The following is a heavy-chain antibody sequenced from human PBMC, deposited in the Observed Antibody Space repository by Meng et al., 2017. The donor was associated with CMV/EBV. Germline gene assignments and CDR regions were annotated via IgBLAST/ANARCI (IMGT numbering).Heavy chain of an antibody. CDR2: IYYSGST. D-gene: IGHD6-19*01. CDR3: ARAHIAVAGTSFDY. CDR1: GGSVSSGSYY. J-gene: IGHJ4*02. Sequence: GSLRLSCTVSGGSVSSGSYYWSWIRRPPGKGLEWIGYIYYSGSTNYNPSLKSRVTISVDTSKNQFSLKLSSVTAADTAVYYCARAHIAVAGTSFDYWGQGTLVTVSS. V-gene: IGHV4-61*01.